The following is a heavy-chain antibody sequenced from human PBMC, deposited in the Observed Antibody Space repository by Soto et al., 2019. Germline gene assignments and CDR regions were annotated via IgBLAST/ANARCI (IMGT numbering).Heavy chain of an antibody. CDR3: ARLYGYAYVWGSYRYFDY. CDR2: IYYSGST. Sequence: SETLSLTCTVSGGSISSYYWSWIRQPPGKGLEWIGYIYYSGSTNYNPSLKSRVTISVDTSKNQFSLKLSSVTAADTAVYYCARLYGYAYVWGSYRYFDYWGQGTLVSVSS. V-gene: IGHV4-59*01. D-gene: IGHD3-16*02. J-gene: IGHJ4*02. CDR1: GGSISSYY.